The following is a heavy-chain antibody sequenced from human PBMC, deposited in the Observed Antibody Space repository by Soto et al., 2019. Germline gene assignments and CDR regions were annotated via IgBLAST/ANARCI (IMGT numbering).Heavy chain of an antibody. D-gene: IGHD3-10*01. CDR1: GFTFSSYV. J-gene: IGHJ6*02. Sequence: QAGGSLRLSCAASGFTFSSYVMNWVRQAPGKGLEWVSYISSSGSTIYYADSVKGRFTISRDNAKNSLYLQMNRLRAEDTAVYYCARVGVVRGVHGRDVWGQGTTVTVSS. CDR3: ARVGVVRGVHGRDV. CDR2: ISSSGSTI. V-gene: IGHV3-48*03.